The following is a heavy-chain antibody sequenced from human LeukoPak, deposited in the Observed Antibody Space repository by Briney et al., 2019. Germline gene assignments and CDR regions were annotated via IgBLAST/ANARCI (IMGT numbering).Heavy chain of an antibody. J-gene: IGHJ5*02. Sequence: ASVKVSCKASGYAFTGYYIHWVRQTPGQGLEWMGWINPNSGGTKYAQKFQGRVTMTRDTSITTAYMGLSRLRSDDTAVYYCAKGRVVAGSKSLTYHWFDPWGQGTLVTVSS. V-gene: IGHV1-2*02. CDR1: GYAFTGYY. CDR3: AKGRVVAGSKSLTYHWFDP. D-gene: IGHD6-19*01. CDR2: INPNSGGT.